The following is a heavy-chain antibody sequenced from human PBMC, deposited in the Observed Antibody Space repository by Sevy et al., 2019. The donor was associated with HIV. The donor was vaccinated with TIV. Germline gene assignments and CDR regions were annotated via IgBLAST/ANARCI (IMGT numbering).Heavy chain of an antibody. Sequence: GGSLRLSCAASGFTFSSYAMHWVRQAPGKGLEWVAVISYDGSNKYYADSVKGRFTISRDNSKNTLYLQMNSLRAEDTAVYYCARDPTYYYDSSGSYNWFDPWGQGTLVTVSS. CDR3: ARDPTYYYDSSGSYNWFDP. CDR2: ISYDGSNK. D-gene: IGHD3-22*01. J-gene: IGHJ5*02. CDR1: GFTFSSYA. V-gene: IGHV3-30*04.